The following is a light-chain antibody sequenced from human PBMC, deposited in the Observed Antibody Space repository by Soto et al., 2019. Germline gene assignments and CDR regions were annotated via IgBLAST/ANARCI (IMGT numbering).Light chain of an antibody. V-gene: IGLV2-11*01. J-gene: IGLJ3*02. CDR3: CSYAGSFTWV. Sequence: QSALTQPRSVSGSPGQSVTISCTGTTGDVGAYNFVSWYQHHPGKAPKLIIYDANKRPSGVPDRFSASKSGNTASLTISGLPGEDEADYYCCSYAGSFTWVFGGGTKLTVL. CDR1: TGDVGAYNF. CDR2: DAN.